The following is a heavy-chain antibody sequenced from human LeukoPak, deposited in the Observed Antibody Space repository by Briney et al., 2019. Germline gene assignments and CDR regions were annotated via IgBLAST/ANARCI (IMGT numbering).Heavy chain of an antibody. D-gene: IGHD3-22*01. CDR1: GFTFSSYG. CDR3: ATRGDSSGHYYSPYDY. CDR2: ISGSGGST. J-gene: IGHJ4*02. Sequence: GGSLRLSCAASGFTFSSYGMSWVRQAPGKGLEWVSAISGSGGSTYYADSVKGRFTISRDNSKNTLYLQMNSLRAEDTAVYYCATRGDSSGHYYSPYDYWGQGTLVTVSS. V-gene: IGHV3-23*01.